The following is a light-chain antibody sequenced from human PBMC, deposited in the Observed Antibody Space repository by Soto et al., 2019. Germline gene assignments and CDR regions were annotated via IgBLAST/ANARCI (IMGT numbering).Light chain of an antibody. J-gene: IGLJ3*02. CDR3: SCSTRSSSRV. CDR2: DVS. CDR1: SSDVGGYDY. V-gene: IGLV2-14*03. Sequence: QSALTQPASVSGSPGQSITISCTGTSSDVGGYDYVSWYQQHPGKAPKLMIYDVSNRPSGVSNRFSGSKSGNTASLTISGLQAEEEADDYCSCSTRSSSRVFGGGTKLTVL.